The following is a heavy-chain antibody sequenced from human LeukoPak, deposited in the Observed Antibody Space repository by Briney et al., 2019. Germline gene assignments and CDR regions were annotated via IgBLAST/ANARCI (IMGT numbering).Heavy chain of an antibody. V-gene: IGHV1-46*01. J-gene: IGHJ6*03. CDR3: ARERSSSPPGLYYMDV. Sequence: ASVKVSCKASGYTFTSYYMHWVRQAPGQGLEWMGIINPSGGSTSYAQKFQGRVTMARDTSTSTVYMELSSLRSEDTAVYYCARERSSSPPGLYYMDVWGKGTTVTVSS. CDR1: GYTFTSYY. CDR2: INPSGGST. D-gene: IGHD6-6*01.